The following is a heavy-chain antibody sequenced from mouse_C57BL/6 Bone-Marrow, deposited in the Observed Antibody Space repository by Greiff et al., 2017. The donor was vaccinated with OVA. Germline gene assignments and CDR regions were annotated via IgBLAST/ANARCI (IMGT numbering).Heavy chain of an antibody. D-gene: IGHD2-5*01. Sequence: EVQRVESGGGLVQPGGSLSLSCAASGFTFTDYYMSWVRQPPGKALEWLGFIRHKANGSTTDYSASVKGRFTISRDNSQSILYLQMKALRAEDSATYYCERYISNDFDYWGQGTTLTVSS. CDR1: GFTFTDYY. V-gene: IGHV7-3*01. CDR2: IRHKANGSTT. J-gene: IGHJ2*01. CDR3: ERYISNDFDY.